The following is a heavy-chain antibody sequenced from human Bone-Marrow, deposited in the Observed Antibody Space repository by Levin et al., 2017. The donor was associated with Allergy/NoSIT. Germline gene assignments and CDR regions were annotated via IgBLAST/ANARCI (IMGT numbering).Heavy chain of an antibody. CDR1: GFTFSSYS. V-gene: IGHV3-21*01. CDR3: ARAVSRSGWSPHFDY. J-gene: IGHJ4*02. D-gene: IGHD6-19*01. Sequence: PGESLKISCAASGFTFSSYSMNWVRQAPGKGLEWVSSISSSSSYIYYADSVKGRFTISRDNAKNSLYLQMNSLRAEDTAVYYCARAVSRSGWSPHFDYWGQGTLVTVSS. CDR2: ISSSSSYI.